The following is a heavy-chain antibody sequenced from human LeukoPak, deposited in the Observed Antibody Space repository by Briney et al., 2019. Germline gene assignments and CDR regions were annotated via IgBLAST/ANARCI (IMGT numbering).Heavy chain of an antibody. V-gene: IGHV4-34*01. CDR2: INHSGST. D-gene: IGHD6-13*01. CDR3: ARGVPKPYIAVAGALGY. Sequence: SETLSLTCAVYGGSFSGYYWSWIRQPPGKGLEWIGEINHSGSTNYNPSLKSRVTISVDTSKNQFSLKLSSVTAADTAVYYCARGVPKPYIAVAGALGYWGQGTLVTVSS. CDR1: GGSFSGYY. J-gene: IGHJ4*02.